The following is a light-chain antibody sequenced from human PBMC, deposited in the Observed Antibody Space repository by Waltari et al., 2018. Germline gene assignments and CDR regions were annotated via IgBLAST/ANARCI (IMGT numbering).Light chain of an antibody. CDR2: GAS. CDR3: QQYNFWPPLT. V-gene: IGKV3-15*01. J-gene: IGKJ4*01. Sequence: EIVMTQSPATLPVSPGARATLSCRASENVNSNVAWYQQTPGQAPRLLIFGASSRATGLPARFSGSGSGTEFTLTISSLQSEDSAVYYCQQYNFWPPLTFGGGTKVEIK. CDR1: ENVNSN.